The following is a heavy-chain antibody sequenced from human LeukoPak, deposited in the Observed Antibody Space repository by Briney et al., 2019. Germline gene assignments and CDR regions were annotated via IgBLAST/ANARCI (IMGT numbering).Heavy chain of an antibody. CDR1: GFTFSSYA. V-gene: IGHV3-30*14. CDR3: ARDTPFDI. J-gene: IGHJ3*02. CDR2: ISYDGSNK. Sequence: AGGSLRLSCAASGFTFSSYAMHWVRQAPGKGLEWVAVISYDGSNKYYADSVKGRFTISRDNSKNTLYLQMNSLRAEDTAVYYCARDTPFDIWGQGTMVTVSS.